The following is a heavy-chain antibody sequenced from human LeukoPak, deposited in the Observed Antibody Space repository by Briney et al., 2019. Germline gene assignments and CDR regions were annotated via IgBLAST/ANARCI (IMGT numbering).Heavy chain of an antibody. Sequence: GRSLRLSCAASGFIFGNFWMTWVRQAPGKGLEWVANVKQDGSERYHADSLKGRFTISRDNARNSMYLQMNSLRTEDTAVYYCARLTFGGFLYGMDVWGQGTTVTVSS. CDR2: VKQDGSER. V-gene: IGHV3-7*05. J-gene: IGHJ6*02. CDR3: ARLTFGGFLYGMDV. D-gene: IGHD3-16*01. CDR1: GFIFGNFW.